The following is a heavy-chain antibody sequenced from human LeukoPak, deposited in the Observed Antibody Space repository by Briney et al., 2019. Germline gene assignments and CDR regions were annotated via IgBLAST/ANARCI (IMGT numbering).Heavy chain of an antibody. CDR2: ISSSGSTI. CDR1: GFTFSSYE. Sequence: PGGSLRLSCAASGFTFSSYEMNWVRQASGKGLEWVSYISSSGSTIYYADSVKGRFTISGDNAKNSLYLQMNSLRAEDTAVYYCAELGITMIGGVWGKGTTVTISS. D-gene: IGHD3-10*02. V-gene: IGHV3-48*03. CDR3: AELGITMIGGV. J-gene: IGHJ6*04.